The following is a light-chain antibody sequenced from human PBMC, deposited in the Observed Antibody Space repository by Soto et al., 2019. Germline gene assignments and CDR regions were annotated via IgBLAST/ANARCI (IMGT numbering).Light chain of an antibody. V-gene: IGKV3-15*01. Sequence: EIVLTQSPGTLSVSPGERANLSCRASQSVSTNLAWFQQKPGQAPRLLIYGASTRATGIPARFSGSGSGIEFTLTINSLQSEDLAVYYCQQSNNWPYTFGQGTKLEV. CDR2: GAS. CDR1: QSVSTN. CDR3: QQSNNWPYT. J-gene: IGKJ2*01.